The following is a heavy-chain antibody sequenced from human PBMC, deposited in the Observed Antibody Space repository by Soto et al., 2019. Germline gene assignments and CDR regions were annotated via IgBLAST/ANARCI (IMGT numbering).Heavy chain of an antibody. Sequence: GGSLRLSCAASEFTFSNYAMTWVRQAPGKGLEWVSVISSSGDTYYADSVKGRFTISRDNSRNTLYLQMNSLRAEDSAVYYCAKGSGGSQYSGLDYWGQGSQVTSPQ. D-gene: IGHD2-15*01. CDR2: ISSSGDT. CDR1: EFTFSNYA. V-gene: IGHV3-23*01. J-gene: IGHJ4*02. CDR3: AKGSGGSQYSGLDY.